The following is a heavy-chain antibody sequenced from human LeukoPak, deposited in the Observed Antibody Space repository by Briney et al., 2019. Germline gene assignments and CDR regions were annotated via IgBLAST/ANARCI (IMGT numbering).Heavy chain of an antibody. Sequence: SVKVSCKASGGTFSSYAISWVRQAPGQGLEWMGRIIPIFGIANYAQKFQGRVTITADKSTSTAYMELSSLRSEDTAVYYCARGREEDSSGYYYGFDYWGQGTLATVSS. CDR3: ARGREEDSSGYYYGFDY. J-gene: IGHJ4*02. V-gene: IGHV1-69*04. D-gene: IGHD3-22*01. CDR1: GGTFSSYA. CDR2: IIPIFGIA.